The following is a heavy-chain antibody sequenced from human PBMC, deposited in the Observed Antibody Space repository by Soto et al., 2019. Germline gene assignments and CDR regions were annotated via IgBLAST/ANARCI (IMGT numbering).Heavy chain of an antibody. V-gene: IGHV3-9*01. J-gene: IGHJ4*02. Sequence: GGSLRLSCAASGFTFDDYAMHWVRQAPGKGLEWVSGISWNSGSIGYADSVKGRFTISRDNAKNSLYLQMNSLRAEDTALYYCAKDLEYDISGSFDYWGQGTLVTVSS. CDR1: GFTFDDYA. CDR2: ISWNSGSI. CDR3: AKDLEYDISGSFDY. D-gene: IGHD3-22*01.